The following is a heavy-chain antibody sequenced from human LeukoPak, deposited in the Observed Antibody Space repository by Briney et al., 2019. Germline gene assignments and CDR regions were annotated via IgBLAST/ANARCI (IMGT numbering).Heavy chain of an antibody. Sequence: PGGSLRLSCAASGFTFSSYEMNWVRQAPGKGLEWASYISSSGSTIYYADSVKGRFTISRDNAKNSLYLQMNSLRAEDTAVYYCARDHGSTSYYYYYGMDVWGQGTTVTVSS. CDR3: ARDHGSTSYYYYYGMDV. CDR2: ISSSGSTI. J-gene: IGHJ6*02. V-gene: IGHV3-48*03. D-gene: IGHD2-2*01. CDR1: GFTFSSYE.